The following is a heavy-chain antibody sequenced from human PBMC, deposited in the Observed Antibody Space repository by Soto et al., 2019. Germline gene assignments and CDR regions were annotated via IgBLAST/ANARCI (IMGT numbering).Heavy chain of an antibody. D-gene: IGHD6-13*01. J-gene: IGHJ4*02. CDR2: ISYSGST. Sequence: SETLSLTCTVSSDSISSYYWSWIRQPPGKRLEWIGYISYSGSTDYNPSLKSRVTISGDTSKNQFSLKVSSVTAADTAVYYCARGTSWQLPFDYWGQGTLVTVPS. V-gene: IGHV4-59*01. CDR1: SDSISSYY. CDR3: ARGTSWQLPFDY.